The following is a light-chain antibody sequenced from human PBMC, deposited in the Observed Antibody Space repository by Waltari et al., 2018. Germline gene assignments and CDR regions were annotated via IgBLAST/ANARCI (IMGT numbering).Light chain of an antibody. CDR1: TSDVGSYGL. CDR3: CSYAGRGTYV. V-gene: IGLV2-23*02. Sequence: QSALTQPASVSGTPGQSIPISCTGTTSDVGSYGLFPGLQQHPGEAPKLLICEVFKRPPDIARRFSGSKSGSTASLTISGLQPEDEADYYCCSYAGRGTYVFGSGTKVTVL. J-gene: IGLJ1*01. CDR2: EVF.